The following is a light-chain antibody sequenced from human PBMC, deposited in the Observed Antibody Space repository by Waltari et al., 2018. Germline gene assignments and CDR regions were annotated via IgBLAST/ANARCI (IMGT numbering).Light chain of an antibody. Sequence: DMQLTQSPSFLSASVGDRVTITCRASQVITTYLAWYQQKTGKAPKLLIYDASTLQGGVPSRFSGSGSGTEFTLTISSLQPEDFATYYCQQLNNYPFTFGPGTKVHIK. CDR2: DAS. V-gene: IGKV1-9*01. CDR1: QVITTY. J-gene: IGKJ3*01. CDR3: QQLNNYPFT.